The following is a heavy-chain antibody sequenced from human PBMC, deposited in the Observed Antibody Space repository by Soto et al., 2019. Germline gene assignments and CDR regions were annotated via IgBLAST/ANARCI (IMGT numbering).Heavy chain of an antibody. Sequence: GASVKVSCKASGYTFTSYAMHWVRQAPGQRLEWMGWINAGNGNTKYSQKFQGRVTITRDTSASTAYMELSSLRSEDTAVYYCWASGSSHFEIEGYYFDYWGQGTLVTVSS. CDR3: WASGSSHFEIEGYYFDY. D-gene: IGHD6-13*01. CDR1: GYTFTSYA. J-gene: IGHJ4*02. V-gene: IGHV1-3*01. CDR2: INAGNGNT.